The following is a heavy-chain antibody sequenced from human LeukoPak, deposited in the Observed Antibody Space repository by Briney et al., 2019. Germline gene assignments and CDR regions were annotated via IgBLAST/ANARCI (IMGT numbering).Heavy chain of an antibody. J-gene: IGHJ6*04. CDR2: IHHSGNT. D-gene: IGHD5-12*01. CDR3: ARDCGYDGYYYHGLDV. V-gene: IGHV4-59*12. Sequence: SETLSLICSVSGGSINSYYWSWIRQPPGEGLEWIGDIHHSGNTNLNPSLKTRVTMLLHTSKKQFVLELTSMAASDTAVYYCARDCGYDGYYYHGLDVWGEGTTVTVSS. CDR1: GGSINSYY.